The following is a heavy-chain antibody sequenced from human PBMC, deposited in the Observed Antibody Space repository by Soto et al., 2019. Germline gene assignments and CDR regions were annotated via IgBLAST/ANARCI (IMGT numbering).Heavy chain of an antibody. Sequence: GESLKISCKGSGYSFTSYWIGWVRQMPGKGLEWMGIIYPGDSDARYSPSFQGQVTISADKSISTAYLQWSSLKASDTAMYYCASGYCSGGSCSRYGMDVWGQGTTVTVSS. D-gene: IGHD2-15*01. J-gene: IGHJ6*02. CDR1: GYSFTSYW. CDR3: ASGYCSGGSCSRYGMDV. CDR2: IYPGDSDA. V-gene: IGHV5-51*01.